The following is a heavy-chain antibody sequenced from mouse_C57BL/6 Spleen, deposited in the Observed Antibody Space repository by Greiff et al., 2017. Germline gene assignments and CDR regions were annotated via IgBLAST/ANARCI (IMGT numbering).Heavy chain of an antibody. CDR1: GYSITSGYY. J-gene: IGHJ2*01. D-gene: IGHD2-2*01. Sequence: EVQLQQSGPGLVKPSQSLSLTCSVTGYSITSGYYWNWIRQFPGNKLEWMGYISYDGSNNYNPSLKNRISITRDTSKNQFFLKLNSVTTEDTATYYCARGYDVEGYYFDYWGQGTTLTVSS. V-gene: IGHV3-6*01. CDR2: ISYDGSN. CDR3: ARGYDVEGYYFDY.